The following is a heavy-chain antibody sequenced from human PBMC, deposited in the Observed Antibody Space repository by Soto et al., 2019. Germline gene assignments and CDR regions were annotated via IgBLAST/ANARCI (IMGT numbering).Heavy chain of an antibody. CDR1: GFTLSSYG. Sequence: PGGSLRLSCAASGFTLSSYGMHWVRQAPGKGLEWVALIWYDGSNKYYADSVKGRFTISRDNSKNTLYLQMNSLRAEDTAVYYCARDYDSSGYPRYYFDYWGQGTLVTVSS. CDR3: ARDYDSSGYPRYYFDY. CDR2: IWYDGSNK. D-gene: IGHD3-22*01. J-gene: IGHJ4*02. V-gene: IGHV3-33*01.